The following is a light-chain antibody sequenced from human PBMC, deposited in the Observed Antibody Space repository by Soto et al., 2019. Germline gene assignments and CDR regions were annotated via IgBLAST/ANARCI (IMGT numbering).Light chain of an antibody. CDR3: QQRSNGLT. V-gene: IGKV3D-20*02. CDR1: QSVSSSY. CDR2: GAS. J-gene: IGKJ4*01. Sequence: EIVLTQSPGTLSLSPGERATLSCRASQSVSSSYLAWYQQKPGQAPRLLIYGASSRATGIPDRFSGSGSGTDFTLTISRLEPEDFAVYYCQQRSNGLTFGGGTKV.